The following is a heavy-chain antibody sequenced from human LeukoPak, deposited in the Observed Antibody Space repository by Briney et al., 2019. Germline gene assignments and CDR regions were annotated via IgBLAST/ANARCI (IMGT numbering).Heavy chain of an antibody. Sequence: ASVKVSCKASGYTFTSYEINWVRQATGQGLEWMGWMSPNSGNTGYAQKFQGRVTMTRDTSTSTAYMELGSLTSEDTAVYYCARNQRAIYDSSGYWSNWFDPWGQGTLVTVSS. CDR1: GYTFTSYE. D-gene: IGHD3-22*01. CDR3: ARNQRAIYDSSGYWSNWFDP. V-gene: IGHV1-8*01. J-gene: IGHJ5*02. CDR2: MSPNSGNT.